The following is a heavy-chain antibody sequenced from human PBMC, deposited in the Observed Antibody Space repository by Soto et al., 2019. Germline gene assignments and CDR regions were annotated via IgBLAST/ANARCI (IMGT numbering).Heavy chain of an antibody. D-gene: IGHD5-12*01. V-gene: IGHV3-53*01. CDR1: GFSVTANY. CDR3: PGYGY. J-gene: IGHJ4*02. CDR2: IYSGGST. Sequence: EVQVVESGGGLIQPGGSLRLSCEGSGFSVTANYMSWVRQAPGKGLEWVSVIYSGGSTYYVDSVKGRFSISRDISKNTLYLQMHSLRAEDTAVYYCPGYGYWGQGTLVTVSS.